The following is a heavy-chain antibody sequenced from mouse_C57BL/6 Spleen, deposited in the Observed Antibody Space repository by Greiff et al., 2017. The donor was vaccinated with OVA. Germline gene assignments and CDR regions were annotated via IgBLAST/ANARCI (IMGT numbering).Heavy chain of an antibody. D-gene: IGHD1-1*01. CDR1: GYTFTDYY. CDR2: INPNNGGT. Sequence: VQLQQSGPELVKPGASVKISCKASGYTFTDYYMNWVKQSHGKSLEWIGDINPNNGGTSYNQKFKGKATLTVDKSSSTAYMELRSLTSEDSAVYYCANSYYYGSSYGYFDVWGTGTTVTVSS. V-gene: IGHV1-26*01. CDR3: ANSYYYGSSYGYFDV. J-gene: IGHJ1*03.